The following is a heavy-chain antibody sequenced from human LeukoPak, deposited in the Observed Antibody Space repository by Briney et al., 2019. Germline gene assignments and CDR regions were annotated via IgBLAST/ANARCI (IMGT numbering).Heavy chain of an antibody. CDR2: ISYDGGDK. D-gene: IGHD2-2*01. CDR3: ARGGSCSSTSCYLPFDY. V-gene: IGHV3-30*01. CDR1: GFTFSTSA. Sequence: GGSLRLSCAVSGFTFSTSAMHGVRQAPGKGLEWVAVISYDGGDKEYADSVKGRFTISKDNSKNTLYLQKNSLRAEDTAVYYCARGGSCSSTSCYLPFDYWCQGTLVTVSS. J-gene: IGHJ4*02.